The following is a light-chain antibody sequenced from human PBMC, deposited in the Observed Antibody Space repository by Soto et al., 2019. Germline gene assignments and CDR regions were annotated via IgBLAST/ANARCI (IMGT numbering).Light chain of an antibody. CDR2: GAS. V-gene: IGKV3-15*01. CDR1: QSVSSN. J-gene: IGKJ1*01. Sequence: EIVMTQSPATLSVSPGERATLSCRASQSVSSNLAWYQQKRGQAPRLLIHGASTRATGVPSRFGGSGSGTEFTLTISSLQSEDFAVYFCHQYNFWPTFGQGAKVDI. CDR3: HQYNFWPT.